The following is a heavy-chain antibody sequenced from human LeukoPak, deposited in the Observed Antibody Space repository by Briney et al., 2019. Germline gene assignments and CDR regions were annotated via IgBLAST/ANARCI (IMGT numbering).Heavy chain of an antibody. D-gene: IGHD2-15*01. CDR1: GFTFSSYS. Sequence: GGSLRLSCAASGFTFSSYSMNWVRQAPGKGLEWVSSISSSSSYIYYADSVKGRFTISSDNAKNSLYLQMNSLRAEDTAVYYCARDTCSGGSCYSAVDYWGQGTLVTVSS. CDR2: ISSSSSYI. J-gene: IGHJ4*02. V-gene: IGHV3-21*01. CDR3: ARDTCSGGSCYSAVDY.